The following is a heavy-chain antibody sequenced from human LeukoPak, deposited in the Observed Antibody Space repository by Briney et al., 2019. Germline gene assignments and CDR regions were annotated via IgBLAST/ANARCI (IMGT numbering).Heavy chain of an antibody. Sequence: SVKVSCKASGGTFSSYAISRVRQAPGPGLEWMAGIIPIFGTANYAQKFQGRVTITADESTSTAYMELSSLRSEDTAVYFFFSSRRRHTRYCSSTSCYTPNYYYYGMDVWGQGTTVTVSS. CDR2: IIPIFGTA. D-gene: IGHD2-2*02. CDR3: FSSRRRHTRYCSSTSCYTPNYYYYGMDV. V-gene: IGHV1-69*13. J-gene: IGHJ6*02. CDR1: GGTFSSYA.